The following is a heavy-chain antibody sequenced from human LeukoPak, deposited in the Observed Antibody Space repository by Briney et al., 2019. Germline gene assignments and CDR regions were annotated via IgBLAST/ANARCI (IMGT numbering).Heavy chain of an antibody. Sequence: SETLSLTCAVYGGSFSGYYWSWIRQPPGKGLEWMGEINHSEITNYNSSLKSLVTISVATSKNQFSMKLSSVTAADTAVYYCARAEYYDYIWGSYRSVDYWGQGTLVSVSS. CDR3: ARAEYYDYIWGSYRSVDY. J-gene: IGHJ4*02. D-gene: IGHD3-16*02. CDR2: INHSEIT. V-gene: IGHV4-34*01. CDR1: GGSFSGYY.